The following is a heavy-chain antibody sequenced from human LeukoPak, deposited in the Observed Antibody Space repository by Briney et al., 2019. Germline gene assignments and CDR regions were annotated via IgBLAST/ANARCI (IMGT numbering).Heavy chain of an antibody. J-gene: IGHJ4*02. V-gene: IGHV3-48*04. CDR2: ISSSGSTI. D-gene: IGHD2-2*01. CDR3: ARDRCSSTSCYRKTPGYFDY. Sequence: PGGSLRLSCAASGFTFSSYSMSWIRQAPGKGLEWVSYISSSGSTIYYADSVKGRFTISRDNAKNSLYLQMNSLRAEDTAVYYCARDRCSSTSCYRKTPGYFDYWGQGTLVTVSS. CDR1: GFTFSSYS.